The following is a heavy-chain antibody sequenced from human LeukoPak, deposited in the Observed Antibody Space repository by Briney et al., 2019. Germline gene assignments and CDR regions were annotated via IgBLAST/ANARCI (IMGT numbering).Heavy chain of an antibody. CDR2: IYYSGST. D-gene: IGHD3-10*01. Sequence: PSETLSLTCTVSGGSISSSSYYWGWIRQPPGKGLGWIGSIYYSGSTYYNPSLKSRVTISVDTSKNQFSLKLSSVTAADTAVYYCASTADYGSGSYIANWYFDLWGRGTLVTVSS. J-gene: IGHJ2*01. V-gene: IGHV4-39*07. CDR3: ASTADYGSGSYIANWYFDL. CDR1: GGSISSSSYY.